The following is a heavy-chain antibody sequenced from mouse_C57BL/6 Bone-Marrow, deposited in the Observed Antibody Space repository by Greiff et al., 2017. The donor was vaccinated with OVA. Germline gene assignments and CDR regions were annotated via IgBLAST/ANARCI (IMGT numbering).Heavy chain of an antibody. D-gene: IGHD2-1*01. J-gene: IGHJ2*01. V-gene: IGHV1-64*01. CDR2: IHPNSGST. Sequence: VQLQQPGAELVKPGASVKLSCKASGYTFTSYWMHWVKQRPGKGLEWIGMIHPNSGSTNYNEKFKSKATLTVDKSSSTAYMQLSSLTSEDSAVYYCARSFYYGNGGNYWGQGTTLTVSS. CDR3: ARSFYYGNGGNY. CDR1: GYTFTSYW.